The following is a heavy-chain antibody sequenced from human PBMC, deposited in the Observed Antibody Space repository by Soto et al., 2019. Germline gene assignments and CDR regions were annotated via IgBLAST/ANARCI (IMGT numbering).Heavy chain of an antibody. CDR3: ARQGANCSGATCYLAY. Sequence: QLQLQESGPGLVKPSETLSLTCTVSGGSISSSTYYWGWIRQPPGKGLEWIGSIYYSGSTYYNPSLQIRVTLSVDTSKNQFSLKLSSVTAADTAVDYCARQGANCSGATCYLAYWGQGTLVTVSS. CDR2: IYYSGST. V-gene: IGHV4-39*01. CDR1: GGSISSSTYY. D-gene: IGHD2-15*01. J-gene: IGHJ4*02.